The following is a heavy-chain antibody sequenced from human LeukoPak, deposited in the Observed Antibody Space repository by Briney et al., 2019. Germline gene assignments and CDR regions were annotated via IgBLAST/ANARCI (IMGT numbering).Heavy chain of an antibody. D-gene: IGHD2-2*01. CDR2: MNPNSGNT. CDR1: GYTFTSYD. CDR3: ARDRLDCSSTSCPTGFDP. J-gene: IGHJ5*02. V-gene: IGHV1-8*01. Sequence: VASVKVSCKASGYTFTSYDINWVRQATGQGLEWMGWMNPNSGNTGYAQKFQGRVTMTRNTSISTAYMELSSLRSEDTAVYYCARDRLDCSSTSCPTGFDPWGQGTLVTVSS.